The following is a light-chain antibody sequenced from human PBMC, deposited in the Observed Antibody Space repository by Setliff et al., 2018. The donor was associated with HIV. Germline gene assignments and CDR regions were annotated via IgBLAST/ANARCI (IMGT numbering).Light chain of an antibody. CDR3: QSYGSRLSGQWV. V-gene: IGLV1-44*01. CDR1: NSNIGTNT. Sequence: QSALAQPPSASGTPGQRVTISCSGSNSNIGTNTVNWYQHLPGTAPKVLIYNDHERPSGVPGRFSASKSGTSASLAITGLQSEDEADYFCQSYGSRLSGQWVFGGGTKVTV. J-gene: IGLJ3*02. CDR2: NDH.